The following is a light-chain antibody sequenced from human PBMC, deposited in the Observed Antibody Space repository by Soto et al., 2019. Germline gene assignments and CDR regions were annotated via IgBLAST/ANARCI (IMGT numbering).Light chain of an antibody. CDR2: SND. CDR3: AAWDDSLRGVM. Sequence: QSVLAQPPSVSGTPGQRLTISCSRGTSNIGSNNVYWYQQLPGAAPKLFIYSNDQRPSGVPERFSGSRSGTSASLAISDLRSEDEGDYFCAAWDDSLRGVMFGGGTKLTVL. J-gene: IGLJ3*02. CDR1: TSNIGSNN. V-gene: IGLV1-47*02.